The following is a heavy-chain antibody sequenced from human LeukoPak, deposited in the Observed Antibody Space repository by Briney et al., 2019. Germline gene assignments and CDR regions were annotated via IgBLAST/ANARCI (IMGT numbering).Heavy chain of an antibody. CDR2: IYCSGGT. V-gene: IGHV4-59*01. CDR3: ASSYYYGSGSYYSGSDWFDP. D-gene: IGHD3-10*01. Sequence: PSETLFLSWTVAGGSISNYYWSLIRQPPRKGLEWIGYIYCSGGTTYNPSLKSRVTISVDTSKSQFSLKLSCVTAADPAVYYCASSYYYGSGSYYSGSDWFDPWGQGTLVTVSS. CDR1: GGSISNYY. J-gene: IGHJ5*02.